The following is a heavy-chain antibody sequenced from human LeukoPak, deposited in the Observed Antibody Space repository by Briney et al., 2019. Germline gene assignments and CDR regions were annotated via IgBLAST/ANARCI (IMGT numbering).Heavy chain of an antibody. CDR2: ISFDGSNK. CDR3: STRDY. CDR1: GFTFSNYA. J-gene: IGHJ4*02. V-gene: IGHV3-30*04. Sequence: GRSLRLSCAASGFTFSNYALHWVRQAPGKGLEWVAIISFDGSNKYYADSVRGRFTISRDNSQNTLYLQMNSLRAEDTAVYYCSTRDYWGQGTLVTVSS.